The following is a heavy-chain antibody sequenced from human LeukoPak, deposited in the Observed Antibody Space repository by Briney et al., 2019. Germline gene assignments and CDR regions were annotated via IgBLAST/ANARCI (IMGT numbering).Heavy chain of an antibody. CDR3: ARRRYGTRAFDI. CDR1: GGSISSSSYY. J-gene: IGHJ3*02. D-gene: IGHD1-1*01. V-gene: IGHV4-39*01. CDR2: IYCGGST. Sequence: SETLSLTCTVSGGSISSSSYYWGWLRQPPGRGLEWIGSIYCGGSTYYNPSLKSRVTISVDTSKNQFSLKLSSVTAADTAVYYWARRRYGTRAFDIWGQGTMVSVSS.